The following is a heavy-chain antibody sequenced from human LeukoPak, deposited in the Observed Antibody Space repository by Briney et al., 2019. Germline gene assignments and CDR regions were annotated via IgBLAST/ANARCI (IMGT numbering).Heavy chain of an antibody. V-gene: IGHV4-30-2*01. Sequence: SSETLSLTCTVSGGSISSGGYYWSWIRQPPGKGLEWIGYIYHSGSTYYNPSLKSRVTISVDRSKNQFSLKLSSVTAADTAVYYCARGTLSSSWFGAFDIWGQGTMVTVSS. CDR2: IYHSGST. D-gene: IGHD6-13*01. CDR3: ARGTLSSSWFGAFDI. CDR1: GGSISSGGYY. J-gene: IGHJ3*02.